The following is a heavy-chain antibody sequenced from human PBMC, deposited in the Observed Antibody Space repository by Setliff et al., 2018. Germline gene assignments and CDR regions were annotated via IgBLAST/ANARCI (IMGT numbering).Heavy chain of an antibody. D-gene: IGHD2-2*01. CDR1: GFTFRSYA. CDR3: ARRGAVVPADAFDL. V-gene: IGHV3-23*01. J-gene: IGHJ3*01. Sequence: PGGSLRLSCAASGFTFRSYAMSWVRQAPGKGLEWVSGVSGSGGSTYYTDSVKGRFTISRDNAKNSLYLQKNSLRAEDTAVYYCARRGAVVPADAFDLWGQGTMVTVSS. CDR2: VSGSGGST.